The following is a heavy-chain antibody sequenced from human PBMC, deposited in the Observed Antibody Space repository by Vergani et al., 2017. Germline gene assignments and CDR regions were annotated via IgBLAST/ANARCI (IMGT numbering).Heavy chain of an antibody. CDR1: GFTSAGYA. CDR3: AKDLGTSSGCGWFDP. D-gene: IGHD6-6*01. J-gene: IGHJ5*02. CDR2: ISWNSNSI. Sequence: EVQLEESGGGLVLPGRSLRLSCVASGFTSAGYAMHWVRQAPGKGLEWVSGISWNSNSIGYADSVKGRFTISRDNAKNSLYLQMKSLRAEDTALYYCAKDLGTSSGCGWFDPWGQGTLVTVSS. V-gene: IGHV3-9*02.